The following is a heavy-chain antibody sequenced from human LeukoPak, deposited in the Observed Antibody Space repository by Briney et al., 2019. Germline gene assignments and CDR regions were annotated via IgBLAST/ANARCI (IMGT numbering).Heavy chain of an antibody. J-gene: IGHJ4*02. CDR1: GFTFSNYA. V-gene: IGHV3-23*01. CDR3: AKWGDYDVLTGYYDSDY. D-gene: IGHD3-9*01. CDR2: VSGRYTST. Sequence: GGSLRLSCAASGFTFSNYAMSWVRQAPGKGLEWVSAVSGRYTSTYYTDSVKGRFTISRYNSKNTLYLQMNSLSAEDTAIYYCAKWGDYDVLTGYYDSDYWGQGTLVTVSS.